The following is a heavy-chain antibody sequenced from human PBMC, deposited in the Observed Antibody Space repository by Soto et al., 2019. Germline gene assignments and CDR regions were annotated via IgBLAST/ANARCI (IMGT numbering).Heavy chain of an antibody. V-gene: IGHV3-7*01. Sequence: GGSLRLSCAASGFTFSSYWMSWVRQAPGKGLEWVANIKQDGSEKYYVDSVKGRFTISRDNAKNSLYLQMNSLRAEDTAVYYCARSYYYDSSGYSLDYWGQGTLVTVSP. J-gene: IGHJ4*02. CDR2: IKQDGSEK. D-gene: IGHD3-22*01. CDR1: GFTFSSYW. CDR3: ARSYYYDSSGYSLDY.